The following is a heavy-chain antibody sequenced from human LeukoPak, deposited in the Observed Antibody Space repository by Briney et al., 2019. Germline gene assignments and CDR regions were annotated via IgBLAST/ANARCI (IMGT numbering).Heavy chain of an antibody. CDR2: IIPILGIA. V-gene: IGHV1-69*02. CDR1: GGSFSSYT. J-gene: IGHJ4*02. Sequence: GASVQVSCKASGGSFSSYTISWVRQAPGQGLEWMGRIIPILGIANYAQKFQGRVTITADKSTSTAYMELSSLRSEDTAVYYCARGRGSSWPGGDYWGQGTLVTVSS. D-gene: IGHD6-13*01. CDR3: ARGRGSSWPGGDY.